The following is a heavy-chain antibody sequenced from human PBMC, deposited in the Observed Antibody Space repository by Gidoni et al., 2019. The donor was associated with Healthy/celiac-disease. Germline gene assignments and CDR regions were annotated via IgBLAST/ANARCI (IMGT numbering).Heavy chain of an antibody. CDR2: IYYSGST. J-gene: IGHJ5*02. D-gene: IGHD4-17*01. Sequence: QVQLHESVPGLVKPSQTLSLTCTVSGGSISSCGYYWSWIRQHPGKGLEWIGYIYYSGSTYYNPALKSRVTISVDTSKNQFSLKLSSVTAADTAVYYCARARKGTVTGNWFDPWGQGTLVTVSS. V-gene: IGHV4-31*03. CDR3: ARARKGTVTGNWFDP. CDR1: GGSISSCGYY.